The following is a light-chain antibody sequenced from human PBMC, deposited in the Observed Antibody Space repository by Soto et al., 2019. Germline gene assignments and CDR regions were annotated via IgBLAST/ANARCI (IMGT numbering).Light chain of an antibody. J-gene: IGKJ4*01. Sequence: DIQMTQSLSSLSVSVGDRVTITCRASQSIGGFLNWYQQKLGKAPKLLIYAASSLQSGVPSRFSGSGSGTDFTLTISSLQPEDFATYYCQQSYSTPLTFGGGTKVEI. CDR2: AAS. CDR1: QSIGGF. V-gene: IGKV1-39*01. CDR3: QQSYSTPLT.